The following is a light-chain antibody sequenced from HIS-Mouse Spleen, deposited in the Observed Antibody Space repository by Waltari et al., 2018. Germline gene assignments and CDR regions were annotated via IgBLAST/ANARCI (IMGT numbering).Light chain of an antibody. CDR1: ALPQKY. CDR2: EDS. V-gene: IGLV3-10*01. CDR3: YSTDSSGNHRV. J-gene: IGLJ2*01. Sequence: SYELTQPPSLSVSPGQTARITCSGDALPQKYAYWYQQKSGQAPVLVIYEDSKRPSGIPERFSGSSSGTMATLTISGAQVEDEADYYCYSTDSSGNHRVFGGGTKLTVL.